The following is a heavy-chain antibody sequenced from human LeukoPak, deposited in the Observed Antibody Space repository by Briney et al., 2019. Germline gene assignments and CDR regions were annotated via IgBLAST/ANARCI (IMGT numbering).Heavy chain of an antibody. CDR3: ARGDQAFDY. V-gene: IGHV6-1*01. Sequence: SQTLSFTCAISGDSVSSNTAVWNWIRQSPSRGLEWLGRTYYRSKWSNNYAVSVKSRIIINPDTSENQFSLQLNSMTPEDTAVYYCARGDQAFDYWGQGTLVTVSS. J-gene: IGHJ4*02. D-gene: IGHD2-2*01. CDR2: TYYRSKWSN. CDR1: GDSVSSNTAV.